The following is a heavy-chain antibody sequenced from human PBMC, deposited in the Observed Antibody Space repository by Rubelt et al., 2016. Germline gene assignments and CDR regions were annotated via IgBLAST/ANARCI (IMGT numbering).Heavy chain of an antibody. V-gene: IGHV4-34*11. CDR1: GGSFSGYY. CDR3: ARHASSSWSFFDY. D-gene: IGHD6-13*01. Sequence: QVQLQQWGAGLLKPSETLSLTCAVYGGSFSGYYWSWIRQPPGKGLEWIGYIYYSGSTNYNPSLKSRLTISVDTSKNQFSLKLSSVTAADTAVYYCARHASSSWSFFDYWGQGTLVTVSS. CDR2: IYYSGST. J-gene: IGHJ4*02.